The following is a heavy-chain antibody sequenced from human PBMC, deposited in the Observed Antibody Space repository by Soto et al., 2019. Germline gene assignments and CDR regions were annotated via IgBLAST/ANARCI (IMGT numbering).Heavy chain of an antibody. Sequence: QVQLVQSGAEVKKPGASVKVSCKASGYTFTSYDINWVRQATGQGLEWMGWMNPNSGNTVYAQKFQGRLTMTRNTSISPAYMELTSLRSEDTAVYYCAREKSSGYYYDYWGQGTLVTVAS. D-gene: IGHD3-22*01. CDR1: GYTFTSYD. CDR2: MNPNSGNT. V-gene: IGHV1-8*01. J-gene: IGHJ4*02. CDR3: AREKSSGYYYDY.